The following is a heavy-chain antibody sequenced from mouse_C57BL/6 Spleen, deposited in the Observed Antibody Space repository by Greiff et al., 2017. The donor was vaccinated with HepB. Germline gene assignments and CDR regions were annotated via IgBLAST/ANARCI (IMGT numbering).Heavy chain of an antibody. CDR1: GYTFTDYN. CDR3: ARCPYYYGSSYVCYAMDY. V-gene: IGHV1-18*01. D-gene: IGHD1-1*01. J-gene: IGHJ4*01. CDR2: INPNNGGT. Sequence: VQLQQSGPELVKPGASVKIPCKASGYTFTDYNMDWVKQSHGKSLEWIGDINPNNGGTIYNQKFKGKATLTVDKSSSTAYMELRSLTSEDTAVYYCARCPYYYGSSYVCYAMDYWGQGTSVTVSS.